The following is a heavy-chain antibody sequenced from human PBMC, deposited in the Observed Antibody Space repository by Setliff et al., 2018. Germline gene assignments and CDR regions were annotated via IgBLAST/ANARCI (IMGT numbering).Heavy chain of an antibody. CDR2: IYYSGST. Sequence: PSETLSLTCTVSGGSINSGGYYWSWIRQHPGKGLEWIGYIYYSGSTYYNPSLKSRVTISVDTSKNQFSLKLSSVTAADTAVYYCARVALVVVIRNAFDIWGQGTMVTVSS. J-gene: IGHJ3*02. V-gene: IGHV4-31*03. D-gene: IGHD2-21*01. CDR3: ARVALVVVIRNAFDI. CDR1: GGSINSGGYY.